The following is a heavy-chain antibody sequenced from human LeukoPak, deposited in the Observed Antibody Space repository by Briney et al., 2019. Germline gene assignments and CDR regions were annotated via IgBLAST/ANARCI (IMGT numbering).Heavy chain of an antibody. CDR1: GGSISSYY. CDR2: IYYSGST. J-gene: IGHJ4*02. CDR3: ATSYGSGSYPDY. D-gene: IGHD3-10*01. V-gene: IGHV4-59*01. Sequence: SETLSLTCTVSGGSISSYYWSWIRQPPGKGLEWIGYIYYSGSTNYNPSLKSRVTISVDTSKNQFSLKLSSVTAADTAVYYCATSYGSGSYPDYWGQGTLVTVSS.